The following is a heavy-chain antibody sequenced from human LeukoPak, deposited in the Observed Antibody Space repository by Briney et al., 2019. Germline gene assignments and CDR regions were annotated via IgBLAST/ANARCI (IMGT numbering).Heavy chain of an antibody. CDR1: GFTFSSYA. D-gene: IGHD3-22*01. Sequence: PGGSLRLSCAASGFTFSSYAMTWVRQAPGKGLEWVSAISGSGVNTYYANSVKGRFAASRDNSKNTLYLQMNSLRAEDTAVYYCARGRSGYGPFDAFDLWGQGTWVTVSS. J-gene: IGHJ3*01. V-gene: IGHV3-23*01. CDR3: ARGRSGYGPFDAFDL. CDR2: ISGSGVNT.